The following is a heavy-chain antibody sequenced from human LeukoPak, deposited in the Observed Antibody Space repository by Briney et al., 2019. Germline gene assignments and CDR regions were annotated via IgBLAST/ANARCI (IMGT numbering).Heavy chain of an antibody. V-gene: IGHV1-2*02. CDR3: ARDANYYDSSGDAFDI. J-gene: IGHJ3*02. CDR1: GYTFTGYY. CDR2: INPNSGGT. D-gene: IGHD3-22*01. Sequence: GASVKVSCKASGYTFTGYYMHWVRQAPGQGLEWMGWINPNSGGTNYAQKFQGRVTMTTDTSTSTAYMELRSLRSDDTAVYYCARDANYYDSSGDAFDIWGQGTMVTVSS.